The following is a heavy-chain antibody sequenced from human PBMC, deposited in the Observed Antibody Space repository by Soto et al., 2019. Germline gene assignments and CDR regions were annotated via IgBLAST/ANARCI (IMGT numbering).Heavy chain of an antibody. D-gene: IGHD2-2*03. CDR1: GYTFTDYY. J-gene: IGHJ4*02. CDR2: INPISGGT. V-gene: IGHV1-2*02. CDR3: ARDSVGYCSRTRCYGQGYFDY. Sequence: ASVKVSCKASGYTFTDYYIHWVRQAPGQGLEWMAWINPISGGTNYAQRFQGRVTMARDTSITTTYMELSRLTSDDTAVYYCARDSVGYCSRTRCYGQGYFDYWGQGALVTVSS.